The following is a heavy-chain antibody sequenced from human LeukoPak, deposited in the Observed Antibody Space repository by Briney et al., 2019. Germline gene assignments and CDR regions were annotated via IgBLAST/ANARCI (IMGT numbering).Heavy chain of an antibody. V-gene: IGHV3-21*01. Sequence: PGGSLRLSCAASGFTFSSYSMNWVRQAPGKGLEWVSSISSSSSYIYYADSVKGRFTISRDNAKNSLYLQMNSLRAEDTAVYCCARDPFPYSSSWYWFDPWGQGTLVTVSS. CDR1: GFTFSSYS. D-gene: IGHD6-13*01. CDR2: ISSSSSYI. CDR3: ARDPFPYSSSWYWFDP. J-gene: IGHJ5*02.